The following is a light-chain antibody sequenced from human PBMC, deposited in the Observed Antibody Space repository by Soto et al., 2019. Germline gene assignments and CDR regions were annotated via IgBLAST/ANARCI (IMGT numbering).Light chain of an antibody. CDR2: GAS. CDR3: QQYGSSPVT. J-gene: IGKJ5*01. CDR1: QSVSSSY. Sequence: EIVLTQSPGTLFLSPGERATLSCRASQSVSSSYLAWYQQKPGQAPRLLIYGASSRATGIPDRFSGSGSGTGFTLTISRLEPEDFAVYYCQQYGSSPVTFGQGTRLEIK. V-gene: IGKV3-20*01.